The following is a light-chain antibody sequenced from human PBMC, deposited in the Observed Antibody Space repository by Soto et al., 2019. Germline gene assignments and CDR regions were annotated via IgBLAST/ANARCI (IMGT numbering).Light chain of an antibody. CDR3: QQSYSNPLT. V-gene: IGKV1-39*01. CDR2: AAS. Sequence: DIQMSQSPSSLSASVGDRVTITGRASQSISSYLNWYQQTPGKAPKLLIYAASSLQSGVPSRFSGSGSGTDFTLPISSLQPEDFETYYCQQSYSNPLTFGGGTKVDIK. CDR1: QSISSY. J-gene: IGKJ4*01.